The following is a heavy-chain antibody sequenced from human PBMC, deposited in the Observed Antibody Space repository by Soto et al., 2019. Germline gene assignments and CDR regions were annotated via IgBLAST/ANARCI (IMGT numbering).Heavy chain of an antibody. CDR2: ISSSGTTI. CDR3: ARTNWGPYYYYGMDV. Sequence: PGGSLRLSCAASGFTFSDYSMSRIRQAPGKGLEWVSYISSSGTTIYYADSVKGRFTISRDNAKNSLYLQMNSLRAEDTAVYYCARTNWGPYYYYGMDVWGQGTTVTVSS. CDR1: GFTFSDYS. D-gene: IGHD7-27*01. J-gene: IGHJ6*02. V-gene: IGHV3-11*01.